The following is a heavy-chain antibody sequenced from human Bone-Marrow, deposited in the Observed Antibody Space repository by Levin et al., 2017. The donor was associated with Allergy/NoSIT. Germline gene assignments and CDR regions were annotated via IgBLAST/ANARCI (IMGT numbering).Heavy chain of an antibody. D-gene: IGHD2-8*01. Sequence: GESLKISCKVSGYTLTELSMHWVRQAPGKGLEWMGGFDPEDGETIYAQKFQGRVTMTEDTSTDTAYMELSSLRSEDTAVYYCATWGLVLAWGMNDAFDIWGQGTMVTVSS. CDR3: ATWGLVLAWGMNDAFDI. CDR1: GYTLTELS. V-gene: IGHV1-24*01. CDR2: FDPEDGET. J-gene: IGHJ3*02.